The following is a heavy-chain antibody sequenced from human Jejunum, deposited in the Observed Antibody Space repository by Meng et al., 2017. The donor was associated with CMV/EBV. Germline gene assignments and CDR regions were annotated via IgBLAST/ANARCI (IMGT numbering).Heavy chain of an antibody. CDR3: ARDHRGRPHDY. D-gene: IGHD1-14*01. CDR1: GFTFSSYW. J-gene: IGHJ4*02. Sequence: AASGFTFSSYWRSWVRQAPGKGLEWVANIKQDGSEKYYVDSVKGRFTISRDNAKNSLYLQMNSLRAEDTAVYYCARDHRGRPHDYWGQGTLVTVSS. CDR2: IKQDGSEK. V-gene: IGHV3-7*01.